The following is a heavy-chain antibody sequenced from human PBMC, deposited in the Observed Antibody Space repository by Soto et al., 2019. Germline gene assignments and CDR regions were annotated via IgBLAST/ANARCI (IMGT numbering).Heavy chain of an antibody. CDR3: ARGSWYYGSGSYYNVVRFDD. CDR2: INHSGST. J-gene: IGHJ4*02. V-gene: IGHV4-34*01. CDR1: GGSLSGYY. D-gene: IGHD3-10*01. Sequence: PSETLCLTCAVYGGSLSGYYWSWIRQPPGKGLEWIGEINHSGSTNYNPSLKSRVTISVDTSKNQFSLKLSSVTAADTAVYYCARGSWYYGSGSYYNVVRFDDWGQGTLVTVSS.